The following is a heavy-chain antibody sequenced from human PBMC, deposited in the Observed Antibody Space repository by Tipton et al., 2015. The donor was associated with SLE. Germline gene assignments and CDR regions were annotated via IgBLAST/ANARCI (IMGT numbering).Heavy chain of an antibody. V-gene: IGHV3-7*01. CDR3: ASDISSGWWGAFDI. J-gene: IGHJ3*02. CDR1: GFTFRKYW. Sequence: SLRLSCAASGFTFRKYWMSWVRQTPGKGLEWVANIKQDGSEKYYVDSVKGRFTISRDNAKNSLYLQMNSLRAEDTAVYYRASDISSGWWGAFDIWGQGTMVTVSS. D-gene: IGHD6-19*01. CDR2: IKQDGSEK.